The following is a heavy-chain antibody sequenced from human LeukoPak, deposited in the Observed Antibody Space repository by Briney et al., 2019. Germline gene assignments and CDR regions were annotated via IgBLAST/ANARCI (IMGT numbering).Heavy chain of an antibody. Sequence: GGSLRLSCAASGFTFSNYAMSWVRQAPGKGLEWVSLISGSTGSTYYADSVKGRFTISRDNSKNTVYLQMNSLRAEDTAVYYCAKQDDSNAVYNPNFDYWGHGTLVPVSS. CDR1: GFTFSNYA. CDR3: AKQDDSNAVYNPNFDY. J-gene: IGHJ4*01. D-gene: IGHD3-22*01. CDR2: ISGSTGST. V-gene: IGHV3-23*01.